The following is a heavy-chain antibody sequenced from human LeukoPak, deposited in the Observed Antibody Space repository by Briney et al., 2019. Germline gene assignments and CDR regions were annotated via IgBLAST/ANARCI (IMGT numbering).Heavy chain of an antibody. CDR1: GGSFSGYY. D-gene: IGHD6-13*01. Sequence: SETLSLTCAVYGGSFSGYYWSWIRQPPGKGPEWIGEINHSGSTNYNLSLKSRVTISVDTSKNQFSLKLSSVTAADTAVYYCARGLWGVAAAGIDYWGQGTLVTVSS. J-gene: IGHJ4*02. CDR2: INHSGST. CDR3: ARGLWGVAAAGIDY. V-gene: IGHV4-34*01.